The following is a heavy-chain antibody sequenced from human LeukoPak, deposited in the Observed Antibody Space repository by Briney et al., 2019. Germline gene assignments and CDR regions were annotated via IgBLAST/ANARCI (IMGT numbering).Heavy chain of an antibody. J-gene: IGHJ6*02. CDR1: GGSISSNNW. D-gene: IGHD5-12*01. V-gene: IGHV4-4*02. Sequence: SETLSLTCSVSGGSISSNNWWTWVRQPPGKGLEWIGEIYHSGNNYNPSLKSRVTISVDKSNNHFSLKMNSVTAADTAVYYCARDSATTLGSYYYGLDVWGQGTTVTVSS. CDR2: IYHSGN. CDR3: ARDSATTLGSYYYGLDV.